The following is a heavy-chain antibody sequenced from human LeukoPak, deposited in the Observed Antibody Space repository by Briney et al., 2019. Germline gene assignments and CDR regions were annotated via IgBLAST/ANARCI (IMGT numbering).Heavy chain of an antibody. D-gene: IGHD6-13*01. CDR2: IYYSGST. Sequence: SETLSLTCTVSGGSISSYYWSGIRQPPGKGLEWIGYIYYSGSTNYNPSLKSRVTISVDTSKNQFSLKLSSVTAADTAVYYCARRSAAAGTPFDYWGQGALVTVSS. CDR3: ARRSAAAGTPFDY. V-gene: IGHV4-59*01. J-gene: IGHJ4*02. CDR1: GGSISSYY.